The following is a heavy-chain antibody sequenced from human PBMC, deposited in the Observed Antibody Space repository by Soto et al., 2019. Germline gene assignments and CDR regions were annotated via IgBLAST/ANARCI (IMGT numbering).Heavy chain of an antibody. CDR3: ARTDTAMVHPFDC. D-gene: IGHD5-18*01. CDR1: GFTFTHYS. V-gene: IGHV3-21*01. J-gene: IGHJ4*02. CDR2: ISSSGSYI. Sequence: GGSLSLSCAASGFTFTHYSMNWVRQAPGKGLEWVSSISSSGSYIYYADSVKGRFTISRDNAKNSLYLQMNSLRAEDTAVYYCARTDTAMVHPFDCWGQGTLVTVSS.